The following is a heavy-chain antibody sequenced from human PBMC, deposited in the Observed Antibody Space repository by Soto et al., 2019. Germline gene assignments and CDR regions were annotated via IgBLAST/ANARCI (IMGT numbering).Heavy chain of an antibody. CDR2: INAGNGNT. CDR3: ARENTMVTFDY. D-gene: IGHD3-10*01. J-gene: IGHJ4*02. Sequence: ASVKVSCKAAGYSFTSYAMHWVRQAPGQRLEWMGWINAGNGNTKYSQKFQGRVTITRDTSASTAYMELSSLRSEDTAVYYCARENTMVTFDYWGQGTLVTVSS. V-gene: IGHV1-3*01. CDR1: GYSFTSYA.